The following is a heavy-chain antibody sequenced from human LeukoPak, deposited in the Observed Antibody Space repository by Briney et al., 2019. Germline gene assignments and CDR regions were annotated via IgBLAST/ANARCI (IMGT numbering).Heavy chain of an antibody. V-gene: IGHV3-15*01. D-gene: IGHD6-19*01. CDR3: TTVRSVAGNPSYFDY. CDR1: GFTFSNAW. CDR2: IKSKTDGGTT. Sequence: PGGSLRLSCAASGFTFSNAWMSWVRQAPGKGLEWVGRIKSKTDGGTTDYAAPVKGRFTISRDDSKNTLYLQMNSLKTEDTAVYYCTTVRSVAGNPSYFDYWGQGTLVTVSS. J-gene: IGHJ4*02.